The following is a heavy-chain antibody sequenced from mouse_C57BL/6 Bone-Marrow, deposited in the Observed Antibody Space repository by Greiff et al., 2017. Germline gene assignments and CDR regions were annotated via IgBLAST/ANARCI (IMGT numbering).Heavy chain of an antibody. CDR3: ARHEDNRHWLRMDY. CDR1: GYTFTEYT. D-gene: IGHD1-2*01. CDR2: FYPGSGSI. J-gene: IGHJ4*01. Sequence: VQLQQSGAELVKPGASVKLSCTASGYTFTEYTIHWVKQRPGQGLEWIGWFYPGSGSIKYNENFKDKATLTADNYTSTVSMVISRLTSEDSAVYFCARHEDNRHWLRMDYWGQGTSVTVSS. V-gene: IGHV1-62-2*01.